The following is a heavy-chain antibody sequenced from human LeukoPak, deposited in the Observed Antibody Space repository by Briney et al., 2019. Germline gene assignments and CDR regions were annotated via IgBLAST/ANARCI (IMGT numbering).Heavy chain of an antibody. Sequence: SETLSLTCAVYGGSFNGYYWTWIRQPPGKGLEWIGEINHSGSTDYNPSLKSRVTISVDTSKNQFSLKLSSVTAADTAVYYCAGRVYDSSGYYYVANYFDYWGQGTLVTVSS. J-gene: IGHJ4*02. CDR3: AGRVYDSSGYYYVANYFDY. CDR1: GGSFNGYY. CDR2: INHSGST. V-gene: IGHV4-34*01. D-gene: IGHD3-22*01.